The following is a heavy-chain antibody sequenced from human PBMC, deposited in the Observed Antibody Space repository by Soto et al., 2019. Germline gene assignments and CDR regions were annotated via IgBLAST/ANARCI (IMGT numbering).Heavy chain of an antibody. J-gene: IGHJ4*02. CDR3: ARVAEYNWNYAQVFDY. D-gene: IGHD1-7*01. CDR2: IYYSGST. Sequence: SETLSLTCTVSGGSISSYYWSWIRQPPGKGLEWIGYIYYSGSTNYNPSLKSRVTISVDTSKNQFSLKLSSVTAADTAVYYCARVAEYNWNYAQVFDYWGQGTLVTVSS. CDR1: GGSISSYY. V-gene: IGHV4-59*01.